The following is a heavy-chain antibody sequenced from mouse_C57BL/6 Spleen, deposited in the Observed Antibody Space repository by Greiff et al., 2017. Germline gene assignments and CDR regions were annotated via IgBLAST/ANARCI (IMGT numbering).Heavy chain of an antibody. D-gene: IGHD1-1*01. J-gene: IGHJ2*01. CDR3: ARTDYYYGSSPRFDY. V-gene: IGHV1-61*01. CDR1: GYTFTSYW. CDR2: IYPSDSET. Sequence: QVQLQQPGAELVRPGSSVKLSCKASGYTFTSYWMDWVKQRPGQGLEWIGNIYPSDSETHYNQKFNDKATLTVDKSSSTAYMQLSSLTSEDSAVYDCARTDYYYGSSPRFDYWGQGTTRTVSS.